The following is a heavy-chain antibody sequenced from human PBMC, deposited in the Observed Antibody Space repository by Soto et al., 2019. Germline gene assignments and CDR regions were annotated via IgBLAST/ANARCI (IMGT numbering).Heavy chain of an antibody. D-gene: IGHD2-15*01. CDR3: ARGGWSLDY. J-gene: IGHJ4*02. CDR2: IHYSGST. CDR1: GGSISSYY. Sequence: SETLSLTCTVSGGSISSYYWSWIRQPPGKGLEWIGYIHYSGSTNYSPSLLSRVTISVDTSKNQFSLKLSSVTAADTAVYYCARGGWSLDYWGRGTLVTVSS. V-gene: IGHV4-59*01.